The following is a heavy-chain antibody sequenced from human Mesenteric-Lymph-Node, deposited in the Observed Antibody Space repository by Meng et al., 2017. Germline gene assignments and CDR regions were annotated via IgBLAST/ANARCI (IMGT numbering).Heavy chain of an antibody. CDR1: GGSISTSGYY. Sequence: QPQLQESGPGPGKPAEALSLTGSGSGGSISTSGYYWGWIRQPPGKGLEWIGSIGHSGITYYTPSLKSRVTVSIDTFKSQFSLKLTSVTAADTAVYYCVRSSGWVRTGFDPWGQGTLVTVSS. J-gene: IGHJ5*02. V-gene: IGHV4-39*01. CDR2: IGHSGIT. CDR3: VRSSGWVRTGFDP. D-gene: IGHD6-19*01.